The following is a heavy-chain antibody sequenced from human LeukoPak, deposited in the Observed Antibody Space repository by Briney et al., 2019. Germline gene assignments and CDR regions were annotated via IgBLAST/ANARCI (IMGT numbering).Heavy chain of an antibody. D-gene: IGHD3-22*01. J-gene: IGHJ3*02. V-gene: IGHV4-38-2*02. CDR2: IYHSGRT. Sequence: PSETLSLTCTVSGYSISSGYYWGWIRQPPGKGLEWIGSIYHSGRTFYNPSLKSRVTISVDTSKNQFSLKLSSVTAADTAVYYCARHFRAYDSSGYYAYDAFDIWGQGTMVTVSS. CDR3: ARHFRAYDSSGYYAYDAFDI. CDR1: GYSISSGYY.